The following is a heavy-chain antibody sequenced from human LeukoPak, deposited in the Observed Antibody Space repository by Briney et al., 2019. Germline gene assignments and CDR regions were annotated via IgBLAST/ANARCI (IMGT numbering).Heavy chain of an antibody. J-gene: IGHJ3*02. CDR2: IDDSGNT. CDR1: GGSVSSGSYY. D-gene: IGHD3-10*01. CDR3: ARSDYHNSGSHTVFDAFDI. Sequence: NTSETLSLTCTVSGGSVSSGSYYWSWIRRPPGKGLEWIGYIDDSGNTNYNPSLKSQVTISVDKSKNQFSLKLSFVTAADTAMYYCARSDYHNSGSHTVFDAFDIWGQGTRVTVSS. V-gene: IGHV4-61*01.